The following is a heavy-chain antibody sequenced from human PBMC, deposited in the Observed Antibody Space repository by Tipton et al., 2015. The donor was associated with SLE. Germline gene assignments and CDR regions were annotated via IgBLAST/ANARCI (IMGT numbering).Heavy chain of an antibody. CDR1: GGSISTYC. J-gene: IGHJ4*02. V-gene: IGHV4-30-2*01. D-gene: IGHD4-11*01. CDR3: ASDNYVFDY. Sequence: TLSLTCTVSGGSISTYCWNWIRQPPGKGLEWIGYIYHSGSTYYNPSLKSRVTISVDRSKNQFSLKLSSVTAADTAVYYCASDNYVFDYWGQGTLVTVSS. CDR2: IYHSGST.